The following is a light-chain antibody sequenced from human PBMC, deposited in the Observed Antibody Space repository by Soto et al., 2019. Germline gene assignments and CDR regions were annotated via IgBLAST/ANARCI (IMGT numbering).Light chain of an antibody. J-gene: IGLJ1*01. CDR1: ALPKQY. CDR3: QSADSSGTYYV. CDR2: KDS. V-gene: IGLV3-25*03. Sequence: SYELTQPPSVLVSPGQTARITCSGDALPKQYAYWYQQKPGQAPVLVIYKDSERPSGIPERFSGSSSGTTVTLTISGVQAEDEADYYCQSADSSGTYYVFGTGTKLTVL.